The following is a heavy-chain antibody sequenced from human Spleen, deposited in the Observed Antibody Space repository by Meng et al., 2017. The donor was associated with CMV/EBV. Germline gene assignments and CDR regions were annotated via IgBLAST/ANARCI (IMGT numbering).Heavy chain of an antibody. CDR3: AHSFGDYELQLDD. V-gene: IGHV2-5*02. J-gene: IGHJ4*02. CDR1: LRTSVVR. Sequence: LRTSVVRVGWRRLPAGGAMGCLTIIYWDDEKHYSQCMNSRLTIAKDTSKNQVVLTITNMDHGDTATYFCAHSFGDYELQLDDWGQGTMVTVSS. D-gene: IGHD5-24*01. CDR2: IYWDDEK.